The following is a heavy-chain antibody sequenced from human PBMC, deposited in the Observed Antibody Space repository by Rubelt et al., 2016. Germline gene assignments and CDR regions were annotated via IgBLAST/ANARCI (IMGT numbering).Heavy chain of an antibody. Sequence: QITLKESGPTLVKPTQTLTLTCTFSGFSLSTSGVGVGWIRQPPGKALEWLALIYWNDDKRYSPSLKSRLTITKDTSKNQVVLTMTNMDPVDTATYYCARVIVVVIDWYFDLWGRGTLVTVSS. V-gene: IGHV2-5*01. CDR2: IYWNDDK. CDR3: ARVIVVVIDWYFDL. D-gene: IGHD3-22*01. J-gene: IGHJ2*01. CDR1: GFSLSTSGVG.